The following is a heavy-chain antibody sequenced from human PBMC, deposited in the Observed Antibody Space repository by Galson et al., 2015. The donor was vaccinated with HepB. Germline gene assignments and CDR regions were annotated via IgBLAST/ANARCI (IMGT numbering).Heavy chain of an antibody. D-gene: IGHD3-3*01. CDR1: GGTFSSYA. CDR2: IIPIFGTA. CDR3: ARDRAPHYDFWSGYPAL. J-gene: IGHJ4*02. V-gene: IGHV1-69*06. Sequence: SVKVSCKASGGTFSSYAISWVRQAPGQGLEWMGGIIPIFGTANYAQKFQGRVTITADKSTSTAYMELSSLRSEDTAVYYCARDRAPHYDFWSGYPALWGQGTLVTVSS.